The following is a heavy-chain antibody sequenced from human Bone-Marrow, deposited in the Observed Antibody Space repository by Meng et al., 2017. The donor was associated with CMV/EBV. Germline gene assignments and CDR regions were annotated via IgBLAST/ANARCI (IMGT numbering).Heavy chain of an antibody. CDR2: ISWNSGSI. CDR3: ARGGYSYGLHNFDY. J-gene: IGHJ4*02. Sequence: GGSLRLSCAASGFTFDDYAMHWVRQAPGKGLEWVSGISWNSGSIGYADSVKGRFTISRDNAKNSLYLQMNSLRAEDMALYYCARGGYSYGLHNFDYWGQGTLVTVSS. D-gene: IGHD5-18*01. CDR1: GFTFDDYA. V-gene: IGHV3-9*03.